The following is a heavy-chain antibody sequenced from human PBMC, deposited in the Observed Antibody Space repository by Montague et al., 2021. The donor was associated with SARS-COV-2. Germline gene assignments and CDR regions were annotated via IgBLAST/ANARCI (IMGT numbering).Heavy chain of an antibody. V-gene: IGHV4-39*02. J-gene: IGHJ5*02. CDR2: IYPGGKM. CDR1: IRSSTYY. CDR3: ARDYYDSTGLNWFDP. D-gene: IGHD3-22*01. Sequence: SETLSLTCTVSIRSSTYYWAWIRQPPGKGLEWIGSIYPGGKMFYNSSLKSRVTMSIDTSENQFSLNLNSVTAADTAAYYCARDYYDSTGLNWFDPWGQGLLVTVSS.